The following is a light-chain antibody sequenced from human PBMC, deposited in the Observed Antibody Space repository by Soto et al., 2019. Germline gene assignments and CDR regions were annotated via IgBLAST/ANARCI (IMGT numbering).Light chain of an antibody. CDR2: EVS. J-gene: IGLJ2*01. V-gene: IGLV2-8*01. CDR1: SSDIGGYNY. Sequence: QSVLTQPPSASGSPGQSVTISCTGPSSDIGGYNYVSWYQQHPGKAPKLMVYEVSKRPSGVPDRFSGSKSGNTASLTVSGLQAEDEADYYCSSYAGSNNFVVFGGGTQLTVL. CDR3: SSYAGSNNFVV.